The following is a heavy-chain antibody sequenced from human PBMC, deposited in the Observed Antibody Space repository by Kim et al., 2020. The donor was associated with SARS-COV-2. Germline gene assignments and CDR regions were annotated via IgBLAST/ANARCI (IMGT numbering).Heavy chain of an antibody. CDR2: INHSGRT. J-gene: IGHJ6*02. V-gene: IGHV4-34*01. CDR3: ASGRAGVVPAPILGLGPYYDYYAMDV. D-gene: IGHD2-2*02. CDR1: GGSFSDYN. Sequence: SETLSLTCAVYGGSFSDYNWSWIRQPPGKGLEWLGEINHSGRTNLSPSLKSRITISVDTSKSQFSLRLKSMTATDTAVYYCASGRAGVVPAPILGLGPYYDYYAMDVWGRGTPVAVSS.